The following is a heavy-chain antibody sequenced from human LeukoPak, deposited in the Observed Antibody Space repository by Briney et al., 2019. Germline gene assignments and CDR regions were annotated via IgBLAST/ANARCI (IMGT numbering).Heavy chain of an antibody. CDR1: GFTFSSYW. D-gene: IGHD3-22*01. CDR2: INSDGSST. CDR3: ARDLKGDYYDSSGYYFGLDY. V-gene: IGHV3-74*01. J-gene: IGHJ4*02. Sequence: GGSLRLSCAASGFTFSSYWMHWVRQAPGKGLVWVSRINSDGSSTSYADSVKGRFTISRDNAKNTLYLQMNSLRAEDTAVYYCARDLKGDYYDSSGYYFGLDYWGQGTLVTVSS.